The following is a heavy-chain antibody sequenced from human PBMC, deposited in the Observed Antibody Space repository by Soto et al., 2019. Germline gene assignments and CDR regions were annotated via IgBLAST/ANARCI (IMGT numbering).Heavy chain of an antibody. CDR3: ARHRHPRGTVGATSPLDP. D-gene: IGHD1-26*01. CDR2: HYSGGST. V-gene: IGHV3-53*01. CDR1: GFSVSSNY. Sequence: GGSLRLSCAISGFSVSSNYLSWVRQAPGKGLEWVSVHYSGGSTYYADSVQGRFTISRDKSNNTLYLQMRRGRAEDTAVYFCARHRHPRGTVGATSPLDPWGQGTKFTVSS. J-gene: IGHJ5*02.